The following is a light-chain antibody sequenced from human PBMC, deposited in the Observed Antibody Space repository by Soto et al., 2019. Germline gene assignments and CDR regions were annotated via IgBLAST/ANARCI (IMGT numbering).Light chain of an antibody. Sequence: QSVVTQPPSASGTPGQRVTISCSGSSSNIGSNYVYWYQQLPGTAPKLLIYANNRRPSGVPDRFSGSKSGTSASLGISGLRSEDEADYYCAAWDDSLSGPVVFGGGTQLTVL. CDR3: AAWDDSLSGPVV. CDR2: ANN. V-gene: IGLV1-47*01. J-gene: IGLJ2*01. CDR1: SSNIGSNY.